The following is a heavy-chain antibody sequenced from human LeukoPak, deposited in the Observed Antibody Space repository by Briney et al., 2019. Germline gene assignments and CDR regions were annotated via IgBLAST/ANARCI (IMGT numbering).Heavy chain of an antibody. D-gene: IGHD4-17*01. Sequence: SETLSLTCAASGYSISSGYWWSWVRPPPGKGLEWIGELHHSGRTNYNPSLKSRVTMSVDKSKYQFSLKLTSVTAADTAVYYCARNGDYTADSWGQGTLLTV. CDR3: ARNGDYTADS. CDR2: LHHSGRT. V-gene: IGHV4-4*02. CDR1: GYSISSGYW. J-gene: IGHJ4*02.